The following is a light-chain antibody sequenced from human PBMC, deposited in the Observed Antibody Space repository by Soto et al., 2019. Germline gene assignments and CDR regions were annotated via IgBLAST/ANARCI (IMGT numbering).Light chain of an antibody. V-gene: IGLV6-57*04. CDR1: SGSIASNY. CDR2: EDN. J-gene: IGLJ2*01. Sequence: NFMLTQPHSVSDSPGKTVTISCTRSSGSIASNYVQWYQQRPGSAPTTVIYEDNQRPSGVPDRFSGSIDSSSNSASLTISGLKTEDEADYYCQSYDSSNHDVVFGGGTKLTVL. CDR3: QSYDSSNHDVV.